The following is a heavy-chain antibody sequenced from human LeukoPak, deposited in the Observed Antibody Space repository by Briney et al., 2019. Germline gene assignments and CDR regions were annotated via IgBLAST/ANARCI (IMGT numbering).Heavy chain of an antibody. CDR1: GGSISSYY. J-gene: IGHJ4*02. D-gene: IGHD6-19*01. Sequence: PSETLSLTCTVPGGSISSYYWSWIRQPAGKGLEWIGRIYTSGSTNYNPSLKSRVTMSVDTSKNQFSLKLSSVTAADTAVYYCARDPSNPYSSGWYYFDYWGQGTLVTVSS. CDR2: IYTSGST. CDR3: ARDPSNPYSSGWYYFDY. V-gene: IGHV4-4*07.